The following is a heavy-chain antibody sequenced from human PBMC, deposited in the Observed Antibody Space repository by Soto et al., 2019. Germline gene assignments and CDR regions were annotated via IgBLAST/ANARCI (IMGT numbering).Heavy chain of an antibody. CDR2: IVVGSGNT. Sequence: SVKVSCKASGFTFTSSAMQWVRQARGQRLEWIGWIVVGSGNTNYAQKFQERVTITRDMSTSTAYMELSSLRSEDTAVYYCAAGCYYDSSGYYHDAFDIWGQGTMVTVSS. CDR3: AAGCYYDSSGYYHDAFDI. V-gene: IGHV1-58*02. CDR1: GFTFTSSA. D-gene: IGHD3-22*01. J-gene: IGHJ3*02.